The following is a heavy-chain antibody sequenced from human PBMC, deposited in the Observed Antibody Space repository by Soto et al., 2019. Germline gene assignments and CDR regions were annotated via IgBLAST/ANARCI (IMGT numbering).Heavy chain of an antibody. V-gene: IGHV4-30-4*01. CDR1: GGSISTGDDY. J-gene: IGHJ5*02. CDR3: ARLGQYGVNSDTGGWFDP. D-gene: IGHD2-8*01. Sequence: QLQLQESGPGLVRPSQTLSLTCTVSGGSISTGDDYWIWIRQPPGKGLEYIGYIYYSGTTYYNPSLESRVSISVDTSKNQFSLRLNSATAADTAVYYCARLGQYGVNSDTGGWFDPWGQGSLVTVSP. CDR2: IYYSGTT.